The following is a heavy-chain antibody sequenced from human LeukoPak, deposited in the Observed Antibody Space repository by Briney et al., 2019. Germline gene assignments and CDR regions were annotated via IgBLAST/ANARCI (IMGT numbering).Heavy chain of an antibody. D-gene: IGHD3-10*01. J-gene: IGHJ4*02. CDR3: ARDVINYYGSGSSPIVDY. V-gene: IGHV4-39*01. CDR2: IYYSGST. Sequence: KPSETLSLTCTVSGGSISSSSYYWGWIRQPPGKGLEWIGSIYYSGSTYYNPSLKSRVTISVDTSRNQFSLKLSSVTAADTAVYYCARDVINYYGSGSSPIVDYWGQGTLVTVSS. CDR1: GGSISSSSYY.